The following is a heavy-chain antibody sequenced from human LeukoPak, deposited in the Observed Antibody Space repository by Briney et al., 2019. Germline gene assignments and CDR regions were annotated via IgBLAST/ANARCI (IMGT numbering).Heavy chain of an antibody. CDR1: GYTFTGYY. Sequence: VASVKVSCKASGYTFTGYYMHWVRQAPGQGLEWMGWINPNSGGTNYAQKFQGRVTMTRDTSISTAYMELSRLRSDETAVYYCAREVLTTGYSSGWYAPNPFWFDPWGQGTLVTVSS. CDR2: INPNSGGT. CDR3: AREVLTTGYSSGWYAPNPFWFDP. V-gene: IGHV1-2*02. J-gene: IGHJ5*02. D-gene: IGHD6-19*01.